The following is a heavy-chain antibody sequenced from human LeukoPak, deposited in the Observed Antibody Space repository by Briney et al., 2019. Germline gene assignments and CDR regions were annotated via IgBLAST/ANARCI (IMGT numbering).Heavy chain of an antibody. V-gene: IGHV3-23*01. Sequence: GGSLRLSCAASGFNFANHAMSWVRQTPGKGLEWVSAISGGGDITYYADSVTGRFTISRDNPKDTLFLQMHSLRPGDTAVYYCVREDTPATANYWGQGTLVTISS. CDR3: VREDTPATANY. D-gene: IGHD2-21*02. CDR2: ISGGGDIT. CDR1: GFNFANHA. J-gene: IGHJ4*02.